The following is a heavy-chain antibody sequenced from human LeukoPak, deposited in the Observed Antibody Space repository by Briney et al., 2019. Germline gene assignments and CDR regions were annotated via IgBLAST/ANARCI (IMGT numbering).Heavy chain of an antibody. V-gene: IGHV3-7*01. CDR3: ARGVYAFDI. CDR2: IKEDESEK. J-gene: IGHJ3*02. D-gene: IGHD5/OR15-5a*01. Sequence: GGSLRLSCAVSGFTFSSYWMSWVRQAPGKGLEWVANIKEDESEKYYVDAVKGRFTISRDNAKNSVFLQMNSLRVEDTAVYYCARGVYAFDIWGQGTMVTVSS. CDR1: GFTFSSYW.